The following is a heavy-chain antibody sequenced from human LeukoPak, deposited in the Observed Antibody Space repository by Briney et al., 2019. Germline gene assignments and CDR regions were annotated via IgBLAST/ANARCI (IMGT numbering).Heavy chain of an antibody. V-gene: IGHV1-3*03. CDR3: AREPFSSGYYLFFDY. CDR1: GYTFTSYA. Sequence: GASVKVSCKASGYTFTSYAMHWVRQAPGQRLEWMGWINAGNGNTKYSQEFQGRVTITRDTSASTAYMELSSLRSEDMAVYYCAREPFSSGYYLFFDYWGQGTLVTVSS. J-gene: IGHJ4*02. D-gene: IGHD3-22*01. CDR2: INAGNGNT.